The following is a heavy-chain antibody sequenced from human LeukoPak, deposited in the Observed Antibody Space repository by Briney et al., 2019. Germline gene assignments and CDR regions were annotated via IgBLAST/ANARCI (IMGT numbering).Heavy chain of an antibody. Sequence: ASVKVSCKASGGTLSSYAISWVRQAPGQGLEWMGGIIPIFGTANYAQKFQGRVTITADESTSTAYIELSRLRSEDTAVYYCARDGSTYYDILTGPSPRVTAIDYWGQGTLVTVSS. V-gene: IGHV1-69*13. D-gene: IGHD3-9*01. CDR1: GGTLSSYA. J-gene: IGHJ4*02. CDR3: ARDGSTYYDILTGPSPRVTAIDY. CDR2: IIPIFGTA.